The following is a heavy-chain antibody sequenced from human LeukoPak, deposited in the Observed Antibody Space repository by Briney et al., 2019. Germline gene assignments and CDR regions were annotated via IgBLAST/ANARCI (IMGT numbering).Heavy chain of an antibody. CDR3: AREGERDLYFDY. V-gene: IGHV1-2*04. D-gene: IGHD1-26*01. CDR1: RYTFIGYY. Sequence: ASVKVSCKASRYTFIGYYMHWVRQAPGQGLEWMGWINPNSGGTNYAQKFQGWVTMTRDTSISTAYLELSRLSSDDTAVYYCAREGERDLYFDYWGQGTLVTVSS. J-gene: IGHJ4*02. CDR2: INPNSGGT.